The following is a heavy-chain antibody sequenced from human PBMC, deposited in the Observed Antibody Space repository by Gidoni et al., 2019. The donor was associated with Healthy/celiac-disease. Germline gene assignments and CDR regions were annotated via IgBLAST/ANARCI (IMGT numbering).Heavy chain of an antibody. CDR1: GGSISRGRYY. Sequence: QVQLQESGPGLVKPSQTLSLTCTVAGGSISRGRYYWSWIRQPAGKGLEWIGLIYTSGRTNYNPSLKSRVTISVDTSKNQFSLKLSSVTAADTAVYYCARDPLYYYYYYMDVWGKGTTVTVSS. V-gene: IGHV4-61*02. CDR2: IYTSGRT. CDR3: ARDPLYYYYYYMDV. J-gene: IGHJ6*03.